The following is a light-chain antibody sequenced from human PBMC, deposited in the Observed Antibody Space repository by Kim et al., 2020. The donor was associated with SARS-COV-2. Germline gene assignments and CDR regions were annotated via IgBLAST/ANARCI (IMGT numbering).Light chain of an antibody. Sequence: SVSPGQTATITCSGDKLGDKYSCWYQQRPGQSPVLVIYHDAKRPSGIPERFSASNAGNTATLTISETQAMDEADYYCQVWGSGTVVFGGGTQLTVL. CDR2: HDA. V-gene: IGLV3-1*01. CDR3: QVWGSGTVV. CDR1: KLGDKY. J-gene: IGLJ2*01.